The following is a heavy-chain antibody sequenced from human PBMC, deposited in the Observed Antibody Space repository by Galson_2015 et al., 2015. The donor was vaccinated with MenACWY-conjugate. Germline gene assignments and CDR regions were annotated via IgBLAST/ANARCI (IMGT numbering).Heavy chain of an antibody. CDR1: GFSLSTSGVG. CDR3: SRTGATPGDY. D-gene: IGHD2-15*01. CDR2: IYWDDDK. J-gene: IGHJ4*02. Sequence: PALVKPTQPLTLPCTFSGFSLSTSGVGVGWIRQPPGKALEWLALIYWDDDKRYSPSLRGRLTITKDTSKNHVVLTMTNMDPVDTATYYCSRTGATPGDYWGQGTLVTVSS. V-gene: IGHV2-5*02.